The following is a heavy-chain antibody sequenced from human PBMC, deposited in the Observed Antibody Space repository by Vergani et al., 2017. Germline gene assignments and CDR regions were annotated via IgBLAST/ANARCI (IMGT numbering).Heavy chain of an antibody. CDR3: AKDHWETAMVYYDYGMDV. CDR2: ISYDGSNK. V-gene: IGHV3-30*18. Sequence: VQLVESGGGVVQPGRSLRLSCAASGFTFSSYGMHWVRQAPGKGLEWVAVISYDGSNKYYADSVKGRFTISRDNSKNTLYLQMNSLRAEDTAVYYCAKDHWETAMVYYDYGMDVWGQGTTVTVSS. J-gene: IGHJ6*02. CDR1: GFTFSSYG. D-gene: IGHD5-18*01.